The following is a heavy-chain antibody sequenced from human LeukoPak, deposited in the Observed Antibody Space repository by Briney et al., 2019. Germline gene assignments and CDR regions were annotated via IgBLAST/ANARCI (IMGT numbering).Heavy chain of an antibody. Sequence: GGSLRLSCAASGFTFSRYWMHWVRQAPGKGRVWGARINSDGSTTSGADSVKGRFTISRDNAKNTLYLQMNSLRAEDTAVYYCAKARFSGMGGILSWGQGTMVTVSS. D-gene: IGHD3-3*01. CDR1: GFTFSRYW. CDR2: INSDGSTT. CDR3: AKARFSGMGGILS. V-gene: IGHV3-74*01. J-gene: IGHJ3*01.